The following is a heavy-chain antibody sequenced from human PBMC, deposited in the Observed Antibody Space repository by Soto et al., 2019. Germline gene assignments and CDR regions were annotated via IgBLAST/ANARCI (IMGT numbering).Heavy chain of an antibody. V-gene: IGHV1-69*01. CDR3: ARGGIAAAGRDYYGMDV. J-gene: IGHJ6*02. CDR1: GGTFSSYA. D-gene: IGHD6-13*01. CDR2: IIPIFGTA. Sequence: QVQLVQSGAEVKKPGSSVKVSCRASGGTFSSYAISWVRQAPGQGLEWMGGIIPIFGTANYAQKFQGRVTITADESTSTAYMELRSLRSEDTAVYYCARGGIAAAGRDYYGMDVWGQGTTVTVSS.